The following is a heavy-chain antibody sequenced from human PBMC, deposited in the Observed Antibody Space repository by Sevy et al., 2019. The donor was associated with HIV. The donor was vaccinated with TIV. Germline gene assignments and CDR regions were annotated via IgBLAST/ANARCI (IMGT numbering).Heavy chain of an antibody. CDR3: ARAPEENYDYITGSFDY. V-gene: IGHV3-30*02. D-gene: IGHD3-16*01. J-gene: IGHJ4*02. CDR2: IRYDGSNK. Sequence: GGSLRLSCAASRFSFNGYGMHWVRQAPGKGLEWVAFIRYDGSNKYYADSVKGRFTISRDDSKNTLYLQMNSLRAEDTALYYCARAPEENYDYITGSFDYWGQGTLVTVSS. CDR1: RFSFNGYG.